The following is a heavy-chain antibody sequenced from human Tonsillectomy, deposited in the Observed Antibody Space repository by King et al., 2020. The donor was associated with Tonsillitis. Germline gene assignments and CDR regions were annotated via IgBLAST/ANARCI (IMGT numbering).Heavy chain of an antibody. V-gene: IGHV3-13*01. Sequence: QLVQSGGGLVQPGGSLRLSCAASGFTFSNYDMHWVRQATGKGLEWVSVIRTAGDTYYPDSGKGRFTISRENAKNSFYLQMSSLRAGDTAVYYCARGVVPSANNNYYFYMDVWGKGTTVTVSS. CDR2: IRTAGDT. D-gene: IGHD2-2*01. CDR3: ARGVVPSANNNYYFYMDV. CDR1: GFTFSNYD. J-gene: IGHJ6*03.